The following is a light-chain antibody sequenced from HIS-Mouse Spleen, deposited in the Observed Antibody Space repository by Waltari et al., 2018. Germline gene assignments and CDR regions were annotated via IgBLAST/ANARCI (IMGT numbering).Light chain of an antibody. J-gene: IGLJ2*01. Sequence: SYVLTQPPSVSVAPGKTARITCGGNNIGSKSVHWYQHKPGQAPVLVVYDGSDRPSGLPERFSGSNSGNTATLTISRVEAGDEADYYCQVWDSSSDHVVFGGGTKLTVL. V-gene: IGLV3-21*03. CDR3: QVWDSSSDHVV. CDR1: NIGSKS. CDR2: DGS.